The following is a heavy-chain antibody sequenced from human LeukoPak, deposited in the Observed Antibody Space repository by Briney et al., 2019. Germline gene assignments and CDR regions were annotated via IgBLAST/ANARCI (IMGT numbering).Heavy chain of an antibody. CDR1: GGSVSSSTYY. J-gene: IGHJ5*02. V-gene: IGHV4-39*01. Sequence: SETLSLTCTVSGGSVSSSTYYWGWIRQPPGKGLEWIGSILYNGSTYYNSSLKSRVTMSVSTSRNQFSLNLNSVTAADTSVYYCARVNTVDCSGGSCYSYWFDPWGQGTLVTISS. CDR3: ARVNTVDCSGGSCYSYWFDP. CDR2: ILYNGST. D-gene: IGHD2-15*01.